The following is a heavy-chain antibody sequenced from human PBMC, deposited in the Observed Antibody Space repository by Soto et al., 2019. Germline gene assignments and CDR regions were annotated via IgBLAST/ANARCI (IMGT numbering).Heavy chain of an antibody. J-gene: IGHJ4*02. Sequence: GGSLRLCCAASGLTFSDYWMHWVRQAPGKGLVWVSRVNSDGTSTAYADSVKGRFTISRDNAKNTLYLQMNSLRAEDTAVYYCARGWTGGYWGQGTLVTVFS. CDR1: GLTFSDYW. D-gene: IGHD2-15*01. CDR3: ARGWTGGY. CDR2: VNSDGTST. V-gene: IGHV3-74*01.